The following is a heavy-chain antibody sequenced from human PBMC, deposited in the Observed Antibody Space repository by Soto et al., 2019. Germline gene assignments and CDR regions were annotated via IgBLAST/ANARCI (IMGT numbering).Heavy chain of an antibody. CDR2: INHSGST. V-gene: IGHV4-34*01. CDR3: ARGYDILTGATDY. CDR1: GGSFSGYY. J-gene: IGHJ4*02. Sequence: SETLSLTCAVYGGSFSGYYWSWIRQPPGKGLEWIGEINHSGSTNYNPSLKSRVTISADTSKNQFSLKLSSVTAADTAVYYCARGYDILTGATDYWGQGTLVTVSS. D-gene: IGHD3-9*01.